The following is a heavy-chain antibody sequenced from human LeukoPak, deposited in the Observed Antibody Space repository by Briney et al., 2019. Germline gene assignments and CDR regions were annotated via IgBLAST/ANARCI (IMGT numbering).Heavy chain of an antibody. CDR1: GGTFSSYA. J-gene: IGHJ6*02. CDR2: IIPILGIA. Sequence: SVKVSFKASGGTFSSYAISWVRQAPGQGLEWMGRIIPILGIANYAQKFQGRVTITADKSTSTAYMELSSLRSEDTAVYYCANLGRNYGSGSYMSMDVWGQGTTVTVSS. V-gene: IGHV1-69*04. D-gene: IGHD3-10*01. CDR3: ANLGRNYGSGSYMSMDV.